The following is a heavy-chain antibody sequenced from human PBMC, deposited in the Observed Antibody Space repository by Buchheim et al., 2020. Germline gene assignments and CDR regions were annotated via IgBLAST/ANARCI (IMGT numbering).Heavy chain of an antibody. D-gene: IGHD1-26*01. CDR1: GFTFSSYA. V-gene: IGHV3-30*04. CDR3: ARGGGGYLYYYYYGMDV. Sequence: QVQLVESGGGVVQPGRSLRLSCAASGFTFSSYAMHWVRQAPGKGLEWVAVISYDGSNKYYADSVKGRFTISRDNSKNTLYLQMNSLRAEDTAVYYCARGGGGYLYYYYYGMDVWGQGTT. CDR2: ISYDGSNK. J-gene: IGHJ6*02.